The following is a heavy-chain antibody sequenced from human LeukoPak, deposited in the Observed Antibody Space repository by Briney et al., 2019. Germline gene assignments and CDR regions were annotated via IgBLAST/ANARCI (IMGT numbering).Heavy chain of an antibody. CDR3: ARDQGVGQWLIWFDP. J-gene: IGHJ5*02. CDR2: IKQDGSEK. CDR1: GITFSNYW. V-gene: IGHV3-7*01. D-gene: IGHD6-19*01. Sequence: GGPLRLSCKASGITFSNYWMSWVRQAPGKGLEWVANIKQDGSEKYFVDSVKGRFTISRDNAKNSLYLQMNSLRAEDTAVYYCARDQGVGQWLIWFDPRGQGTLVTVSS.